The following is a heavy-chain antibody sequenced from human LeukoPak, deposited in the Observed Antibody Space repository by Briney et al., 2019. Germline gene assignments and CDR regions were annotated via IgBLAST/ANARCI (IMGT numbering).Heavy chain of an antibody. V-gene: IGHV1-2*02. D-gene: IGHD4-17*01. J-gene: IGHJ4*02. CDR2: INPNSGGT. Sequence: ASVKVSCKASGYTFTDYYMHWVRQAPGQGLEWMGWINPNSGGTNYAQKFQGRVTMTRDTSISTAYMELSRLRSDDTAVYYCARRQGPYGDFDYWGQGTLVTVSS. CDR3: ARRQGPYGDFDY. CDR1: GYTFTDYY.